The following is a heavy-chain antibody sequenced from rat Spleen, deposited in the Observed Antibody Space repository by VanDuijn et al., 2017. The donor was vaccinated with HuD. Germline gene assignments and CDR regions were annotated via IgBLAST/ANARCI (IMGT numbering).Heavy chain of an antibody. V-gene: IGHV2-45*01. J-gene: IGHJ3*01. CDR2: LWSGGST. CDR1: GFSLTSYH. Sequence: QVQLKESGPGLVQPSETLSLTCTVSGFSLTSYHVHWVRPPPGKGLEWMGTLWSGGSTDYNSALKSRLSISRDTSKNQVFLKMNSLQSEDTALYFCSRDEYRYNWGFGYWGQGTLVTVSS. D-gene: IGHD1-5*01. CDR3: SRDEYRYNWGFGY.